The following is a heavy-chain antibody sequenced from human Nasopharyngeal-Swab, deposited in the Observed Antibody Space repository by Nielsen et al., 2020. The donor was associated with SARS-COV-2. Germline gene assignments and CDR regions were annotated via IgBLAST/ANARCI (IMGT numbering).Heavy chain of an antibody. Sequence: GESLKISCAASGFTFDDYAMHWVRQAPGKGLEWVGRIRRKVDGGTTDYAAPVKGRFTVSRDDSIDTLYLQMNSLKIEDTAVYYCTTDPVLLLLDFWGRGTLVTVSS. D-gene: IGHD2-21*01. J-gene: IGHJ4*02. CDR3: TTDPVLLLLDF. V-gene: IGHV3-15*01. CDR1: GFTFDDYA. CDR2: IRRKVDGGTT.